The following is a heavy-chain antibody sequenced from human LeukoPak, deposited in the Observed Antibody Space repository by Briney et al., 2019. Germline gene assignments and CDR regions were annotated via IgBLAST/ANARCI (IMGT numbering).Heavy chain of an antibody. Sequence: ASVKVSCKASGYTFTGYYMHWVRQAPGQGLEWMGWINPNSGGTNYAQKFQGRVTMTRDTSISTAYMELSRLRSDDTAVYYCARVRRYYDSSGYYGRYYFDYWGQGTLVTVSS. CDR1: GYTFTGYY. D-gene: IGHD3-22*01. CDR2: INPNSGGT. CDR3: ARVRRYYDSSGYYGRYYFDY. J-gene: IGHJ4*02. V-gene: IGHV1-2*02.